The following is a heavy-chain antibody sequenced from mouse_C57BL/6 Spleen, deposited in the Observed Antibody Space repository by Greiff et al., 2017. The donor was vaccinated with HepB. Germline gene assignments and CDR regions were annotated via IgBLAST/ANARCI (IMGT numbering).Heavy chain of an antibody. CDR2: IDPENGDT. Sequence: EVQLQQSGAELVRPGASVKLSCTASGFNIKDDYMHWVKQRPEQGLEWIGWIDPENGDTEYASKFQGKATITAYTSSNTAYLQLSSLTSEDTAVYYCTTKGTGTAYWGQGTLVTVSA. D-gene: IGHD4-1*01. J-gene: IGHJ3*01. V-gene: IGHV14-4*01. CDR1: GFNIKDDY. CDR3: TTKGTGTAY.